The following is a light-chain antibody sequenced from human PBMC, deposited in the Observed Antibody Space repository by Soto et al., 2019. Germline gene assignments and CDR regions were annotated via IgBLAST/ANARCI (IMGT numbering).Light chain of an antibody. Sequence: EIVLTQSPGTLSLSPGERATLSCRASQSVGSSQLAWYQQKPGQAPRLVIYDASTRATGMPDRFSGSGSGTDFTLTISRLEPEDFAVYHCQLYGNSPPWTFGQGTKVDI. V-gene: IGKV3-20*01. J-gene: IGKJ1*01. CDR3: QLYGNSPPWT. CDR2: DAS. CDR1: QSVGSSQ.